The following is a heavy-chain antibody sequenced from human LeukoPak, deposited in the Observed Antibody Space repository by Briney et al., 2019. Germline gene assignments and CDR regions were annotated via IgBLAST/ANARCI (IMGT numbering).Heavy chain of an antibody. CDR1: GFTFSSYW. CDR2: INSDGSST. Sequence: GGSLRLSCAASGFTFSSYWMHWVRQAPGKGLVWVSRINSDGSSTSYADSVKGRVTISRDNAKNTLYLQMNSLRAEDTAVYYCASRGERAYSGYAYWGQGTLVTVSS. D-gene: IGHD5-12*01. J-gene: IGHJ4*02. V-gene: IGHV3-74*01. CDR3: ASRGERAYSGYAY.